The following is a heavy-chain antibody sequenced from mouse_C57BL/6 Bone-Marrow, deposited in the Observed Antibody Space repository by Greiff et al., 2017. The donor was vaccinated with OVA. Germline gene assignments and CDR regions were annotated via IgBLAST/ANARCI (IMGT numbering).Heavy chain of an antibody. J-gene: IGHJ1*03. CDR3: ARWGLGRGYFDV. D-gene: IGHD4-1*01. V-gene: IGHV1-22*01. CDR2: INPNNGGT. Sequence: DVQLQESGPELVKPGASVEMSCKASGYTFTDYNMHWVKQSHGKSLEWIGYINPNNGGTSYNQKFKGKATLTVNKSSSTAYMELRSLTSEDSAVYYCARWGLGRGYFDVWGTGTTVTVSS. CDR1: GYTFTDYN.